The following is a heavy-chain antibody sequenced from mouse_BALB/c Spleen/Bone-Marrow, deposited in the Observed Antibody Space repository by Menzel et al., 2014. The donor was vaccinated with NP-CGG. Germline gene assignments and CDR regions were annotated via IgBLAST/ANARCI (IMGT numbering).Heavy chain of an antibody. CDR1: GYTFTGFW. CDR3: ARRTTTVVATDY. J-gene: IGHJ2*01. CDR2: INTSNDRT. Sequence: QVQLQQPGAELVQPGASVKLSCKASGYTFTGFWMHWVKQRPGQGLEWIGEINTSNDRTKYNEKFKSRATLTVDKSSSTAFMQLSSLTSEDSAVYYCARRTTTVVATDYWGQGTTLTVSS. V-gene: IGHV1S81*02. D-gene: IGHD1-1*01.